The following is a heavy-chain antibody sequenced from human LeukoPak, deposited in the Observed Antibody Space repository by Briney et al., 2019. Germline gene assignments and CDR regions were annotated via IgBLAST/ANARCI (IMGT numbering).Heavy chain of an antibody. Sequence: GESLKISCKGSGYSFTSYWIGWVRQMPGKGLEWMGIIYPGDSDTRYSPSFQGQVTISADKSISTAYLQWSSLKASDTAMYYCARHVQDCSSTSCYTGILLRYYYYMDVWGKGTTVTVSS. CDR2: IYPGDSDT. V-gene: IGHV5-51*01. CDR1: GYSFTSYW. J-gene: IGHJ6*03. CDR3: ARHVQDCSSTSCYTGILLRYYYYMDV. D-gene: IGHD2-2*02.